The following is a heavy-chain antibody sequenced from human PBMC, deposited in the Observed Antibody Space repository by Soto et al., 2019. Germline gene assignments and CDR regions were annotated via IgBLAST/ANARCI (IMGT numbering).Heavy chain of an antibody. CDR2: ISGSGGST. D-gene: IGHD6-13*01. CDR3: AKYREGGQQLVPYGMDV. V-gene: IGHV3-23*01. Sequence: PGGSLRLSCAASGFTFSSYAMSWVRQAPGKGLEWVSAISGSGGSTYYADSVKGRFTISRDNSKNTLYLQMNSLRAEDTAVYYCAKYREGGQQLVPYGMDVWGQGTTVTVSS. J-gene: IGHJ6*02. CDR1: GFTFSSYA.